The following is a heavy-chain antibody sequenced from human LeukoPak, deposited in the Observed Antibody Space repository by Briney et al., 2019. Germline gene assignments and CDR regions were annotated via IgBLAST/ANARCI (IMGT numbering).Heavy chain of an antibody. Sequence: SETLSLTCTVSGGSISGSSYCWGWIRQPPGKGLEWIGSIYYSGSTYYNPSLKSRVTISVDTSKNQFSLKLSSVTAADTAVYYCATGLGGPWGQGTLVTVSS. CDR1: GGSISGSSYC. V-gene: IGHV4-39*01. J-gene: IGHJ5*02. CDR2: IYYSGST. D-gene: IGHD1-14*01. CDR3: ATGLGGP.